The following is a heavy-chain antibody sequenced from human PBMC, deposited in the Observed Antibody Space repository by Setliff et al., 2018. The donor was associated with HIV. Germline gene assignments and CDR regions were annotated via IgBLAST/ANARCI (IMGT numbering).Heavy chain of an antibody. CDR3: ARQSTTSRDFDS. CDR2: VSYTGTT. CDR1: GGSIRTGAYY. Sequence: PSEILSLTCTVSGGSIRTGAYYWGWIRQPPGKGLEWIGFVSYTGTTRYSPSLRSRISISIDASKNKFSLQLSSVTAADTAVYYCARQSTTSRDFDSWGQGTLVTVSS. D-gene: IGHD2-2*01. V-gene: IGHV4-30-4*08. J-gene: IGHJ4*02.